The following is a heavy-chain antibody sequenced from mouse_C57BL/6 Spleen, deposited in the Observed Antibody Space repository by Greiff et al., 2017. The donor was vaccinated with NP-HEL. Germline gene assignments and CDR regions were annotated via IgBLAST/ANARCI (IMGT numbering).Heavy chain of an antibody. Sequence: SGAGLLQPGASLKLSCTASGFTFTTSWMRWVRQRPAQGLGWIGLIHPNSGSTNYNETFQSKATLTSDKSSSTAFLQLSSLTSEASAAYYCARRRTVVGSYFDYWGQGTTLTVSS. D-gene: IGHD1-1*01. CDR1: GFTFTTSW. CDR2: IHPNSGST. J-gene: IGHJ2*01. V-gene: IGHV1-64*01. CDR3: ARRRTVVGSYFDY.